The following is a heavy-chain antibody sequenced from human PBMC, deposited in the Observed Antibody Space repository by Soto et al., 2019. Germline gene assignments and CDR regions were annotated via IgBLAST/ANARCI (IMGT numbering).Heavy chain of an antibody. CDR3: ARNYDFWSGPMDV. J-gene: IGHJ6*02. CDR2: INPNSGGT. Sequence: ASVKVSCKASGYTFTGCYMHWVRQAPGQGLEWMGWINPNSGGTNYAQKFQGRVTMTRDTSISTAYMELRSLRSDDTAVYYCARNYDFWSGPMDVWGQGTTVTVSS. CDR1: GYTFTGCY. D-gene: IGHD3-3*01. V-gene: IGHV1-2*02.